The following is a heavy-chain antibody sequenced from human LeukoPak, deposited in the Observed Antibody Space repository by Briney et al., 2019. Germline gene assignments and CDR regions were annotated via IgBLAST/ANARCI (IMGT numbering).Heavy chain of an antibody. Sequence: GGSLRLSCAASGFTVSSNYMSWVRQAPGKGLEWVSVIYSGGSTYYADSVKGRFTISRDNSKNTLYLQMNSLRAEDTAVYYCAKDQRIAAAGTGYYYYGMDVWGQGTTVTVSS. V-gene: IGHV3-53*05. D-gene: IGHD6-13*01. CDR3: AKDQRIAAAGTGYYYYGMDV. CDR2: IYSGGST. J-gene: IGHJ6*02. CDR1: GFTVSSNY.